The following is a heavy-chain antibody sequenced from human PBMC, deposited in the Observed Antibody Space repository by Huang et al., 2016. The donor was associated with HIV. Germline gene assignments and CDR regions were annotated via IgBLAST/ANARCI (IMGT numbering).Heavy chain of an antibody. CDR2: IIPICGTA. J-gene: IGHJ4*02. Sequence: QVQLVQSGAEVKKPGSSVKVSCKASGGTFSSYAISWVRQAPGQGLAWMGGIIPICGTANYAQKFQGRVTITADESTSTAYMELSSLRSEDTAVYYCARARGYYDSSVSYYFDYWGQGTLVTVSS. V-gene: IGHV1-69*13. CDR1: GGTFSSYA. D-gene: IGHD3-22*01. CDR3: ARARGYYDSSVSYYFDY.